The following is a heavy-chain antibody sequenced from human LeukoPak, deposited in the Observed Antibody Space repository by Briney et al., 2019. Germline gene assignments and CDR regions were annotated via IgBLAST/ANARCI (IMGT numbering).Heavy chain of an antibody. D-gene: IGHD3-22*01. V-gene: IGHV1-2*02. CDR1: GYTFTGYY. CDR2: INPNSGGT. Sequence: ASVKVSCKASGYTFTGYYMHWVRQAPGQGLEWMGWINPNSGGTNYAQKFQGRVTMTRDTSISTAYMELSRLRSDDTAVYYCARVGYYYDSSGYFMWDYWGQGTLVTVSS. CDR3: ARVGYYYDSSGYFMWDY. J-gene: IGHJ4*02.